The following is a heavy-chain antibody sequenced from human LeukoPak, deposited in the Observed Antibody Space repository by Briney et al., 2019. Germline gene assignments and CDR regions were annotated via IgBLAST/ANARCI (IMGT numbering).Heavy chain of an antibody. J-gene: IGHJ4*02. CDR3: ATETNGRHYDY. D-gene: IGHD1-14*01. V-gene: IGHV3-21*06. CDR1: GFTFSSYA. CDR2: IGPTGFDR. Sequence: PGGSLRLSCAASGFTFSSYAMSWVRQAPGKGLEWVASIGPTGFDRYHADSIKGRFTISRDNANNFLYLQVDSLRAEDTAVYYCATETNGRHYDYWGQGTLLTVSS.